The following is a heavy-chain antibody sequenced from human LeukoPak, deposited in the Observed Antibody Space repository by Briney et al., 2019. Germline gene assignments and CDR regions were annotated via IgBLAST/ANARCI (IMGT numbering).Heavy chain of an antibody. J-gene: IGHJ6*03. CDR1: GFTFSSYA. V-gene: IGHV3-23*01. CDR3: AKVGRNDYGDYVSYYYMDV. Sequence: GGSLRLSCAASGFTFSSYAMSWVRQAPGKGLEWVSAISGGGSSTYYADSVKGRFTISRDNAKNTLYLQMNSLRAEDTAVYYCAKVGRNDYGDYVSYYYMDVWGKGTTVTVSS. CDR2: ISGGGSST. D-gene: IGHD4-17*01.